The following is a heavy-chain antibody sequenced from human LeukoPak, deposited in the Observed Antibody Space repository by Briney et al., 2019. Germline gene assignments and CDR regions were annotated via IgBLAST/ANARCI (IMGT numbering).Heavy chain of an antibody. D-gene: IGHD6-13*01. CDR3: ARVPTGYSSSWYNYYYGMDV. CDR1: GGSISSYY. V-gene: IGHV4-59*01. J-gene: IGHJ6*02. Sequence: SETLSLTCTVSGGSISSYYWSWIRQPPGKGLEWIGYIYYSGSTNYNPSLKSRVTISVDTSKNQFSLKLSSVTAADTAVYYCARVPTGYSSSWYNYYYGMDVWGQGTLVTVSS. CDR2: IYYSGST.